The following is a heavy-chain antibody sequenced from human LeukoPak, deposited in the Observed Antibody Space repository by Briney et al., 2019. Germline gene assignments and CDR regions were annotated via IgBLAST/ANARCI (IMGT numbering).Heavy chain of an antibody. CDR3: ARLPTGYPNWFDP. J-gene: IGHJ5*02. CDR2: IYDSGST. D-gene: IGHD3-9*01. V-gene: IGHV4-39*01. CDR1: GGSISSSYYY. Sequence: SETLSLTCTVSGGSISSSYYYWGWIRQPPGKGLEWIGSIYDSGSTYYNPSLKSRVTISVDTSKNQFFLKLSSVTAADTAVYYCARLPTGYPNWFDPWGQGSLVTVSS.